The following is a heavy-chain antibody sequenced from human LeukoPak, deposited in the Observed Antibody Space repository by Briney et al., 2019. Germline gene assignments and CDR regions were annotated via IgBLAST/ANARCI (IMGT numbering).Heavy chain of an antibody. CDR1: GGTFSSYA. D-gene: IGHD3-10*01. CDR3: ARDVVWFGELFPDY. CDR2: IIPIFGTA. V-gene: IGHV1-69*06. J-gene: IGHJ4*02. Sequence: GASVKVSCKASGGTFSSYAISWVRQAPGQGLEWMGGIIPIFGTANYAQKFQGRVTITSDKSTSTAYMELSSLRSEDTAVYYCARDVVWFGELFPDYWSQGTLVTVSS.